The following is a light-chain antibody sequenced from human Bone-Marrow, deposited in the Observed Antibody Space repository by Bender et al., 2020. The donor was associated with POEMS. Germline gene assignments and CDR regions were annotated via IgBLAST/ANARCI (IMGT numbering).Light chain of an antibody. V-gene: IGLV2-8*01. CDR2: EVS. J-gene: IGLJ2*01. CDR3: SSYAGTNNLL. CDR1: SSDVGSYDL. Sequence: QSALTQPASVSGSPGQSITISCTGTSSDVGSYDLVSWYQQYPGKAPKTIIYEVSKRPSGVPDRFSGSKSGNTASLTVSGLQAEDEADYYCSSYAGTNNLLFGGGTKLTVL.